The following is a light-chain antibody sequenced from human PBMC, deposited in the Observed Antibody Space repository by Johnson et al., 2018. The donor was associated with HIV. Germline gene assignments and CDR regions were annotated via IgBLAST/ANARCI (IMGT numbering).Light chain of an antibody. J-gene: IGLJ1*01. CDR3: GTWDTTLSAVYV. CDR1: SSNIANKY. V-gene: IGLV1-51*02. Sequence: QSVLTQPPSVSAAPGQKVTISCSGSSSNIANKYVSWYQHLPGTAPKILIYENTRRPSGIPDRFSVSKSGTSATLGITGLQTGDEADYYCGTWDTTLSAVYVFGTGTKVTVL. CDR2: ENT.